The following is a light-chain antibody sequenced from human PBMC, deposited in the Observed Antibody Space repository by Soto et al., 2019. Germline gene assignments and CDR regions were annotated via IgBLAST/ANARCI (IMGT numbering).Light chain of an antibody. CDR2: GAS. CDR1: QSIKDN. J-gene: IGKJ1*01. Sequence: EIVMTQSLATLSVSPRERATLSCRASQSIKDNLAWYQQKPGQAPRLLIYGASTRATGIPARFSGSGSGTEFTLSIGSLQSEDFAVYYCQQYNDGTPWTFGQGTKV. V-gene: IGKV3-15*01. CDR3: QQYNDGTPWT.